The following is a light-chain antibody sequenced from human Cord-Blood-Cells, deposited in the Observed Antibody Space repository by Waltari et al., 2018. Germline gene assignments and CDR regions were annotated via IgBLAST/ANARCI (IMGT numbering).Light chain of an antibody. CDR2: EGS. J-gene: IGLJ3*02. V-gene: IGLV2-23*01. CDR1: SSDVGSYNL. Sequence: QSALNQPASVSGSPGQSITISCTGTSSDVGSYNLVSWYQQHPGKAPKLMIYEGSKRPSGVSNRFSGSKSGNTASLTISGLQAEDGADYYCCSYAGSSTWVFGGGTKLTVL. CDR3: CSYAGSSTWV.